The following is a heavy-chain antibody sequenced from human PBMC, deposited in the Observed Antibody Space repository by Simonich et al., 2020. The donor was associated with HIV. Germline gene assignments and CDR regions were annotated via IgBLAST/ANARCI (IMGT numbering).Heavy chain of an antibody. V-gene: IGHV4-34*02. CDR3: ARREGFWFDP. J-gene: IGHJ5*02. CDR1: GGSLSGYY. CDR2: IDHSGST. Sequence: QVQLQQWGAGLLKPSETLSLTCAVYGGSLSGYYWSWIRQPPGKGLEWIGEIDHSGSTNYNPSLKSRVTISVDTSKNQFSLKLRFVTAADTAVYYCARREGFWFDPWGQGALVLVSS.